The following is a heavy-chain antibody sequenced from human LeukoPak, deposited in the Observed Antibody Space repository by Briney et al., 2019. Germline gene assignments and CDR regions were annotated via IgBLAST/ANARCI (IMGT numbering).Heavy chain of an antibody. V-gene: IGHV1-2*06. CDR2: INPSSGVT. D-gene: IGHD1-26*01. Sequence: ASXKVSCKSSGYTFTNYYVHWVRQAPGQGLEWMGRINPSSGVTNYAQTFQGRVTMTRDTSITTAYMELSSLRSDDTAVYYCALTFSENAYDIWGQGTMISVSS. CDR3: ALTFSENAYDI. CDR1: GYTFTNYY. J-gene: IGHJ3*02.